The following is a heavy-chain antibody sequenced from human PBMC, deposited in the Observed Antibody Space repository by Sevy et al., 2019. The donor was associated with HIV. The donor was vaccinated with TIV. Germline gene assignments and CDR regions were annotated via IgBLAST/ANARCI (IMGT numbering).Heavy chain of an antibody. Sequence: GESLKISCKGSGYSFTSYWIGWVRQMPGKGLEWMGIIYPGDPDTRYSPSFQGQVTISADKSISTAYLQWSSLKASDTAMYYCARQMDYDFSSGYFRVDAFDIWGQGTMVTVSS. CDR2: IYPGDPDT. CDR3: ARQMDYDFSSGYFRVDAFDI. V-gene: IGHV5-51*01. CDR1: GYSFTSYW. D-gene: IGHD3-3*01. J-gene: IGHJ3*02.